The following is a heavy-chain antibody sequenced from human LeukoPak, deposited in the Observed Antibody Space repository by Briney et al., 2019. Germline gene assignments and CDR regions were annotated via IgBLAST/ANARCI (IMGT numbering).Heavy chain of an antibody. CDR1: GFTFSSYA. V-gene: IGHV3-49*04. D-gene: IGHD2-15*01. CDR3: TRGGFHRLLSPLHFDY. J-gene: IGHJ4*02. CDR2: IRGKAYGGTT. Sequence: GGSLRLSCAASGFTFSSYAMSWVRQAPGKGLEWVGFIRGKAYGGTTEYAASVKGRFTISRDDSKSIAYLQMNSLKTEDTAVYYCTRGGFHRLLSPLHFDYWGQGTLVTVSS.